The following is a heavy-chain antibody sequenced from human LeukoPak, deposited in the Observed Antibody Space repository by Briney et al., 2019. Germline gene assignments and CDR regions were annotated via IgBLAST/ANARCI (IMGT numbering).Heavy chain of an antibody. D-gene: IGHD5-24*01. CDR3: AKQMAVDYFDY. CDR2: ISYDGKNE. J-gene: IGHJ4*02. Sequence: GGSLRLSCAASGFTFSNFGMHWVRKAPGKGLEWVAVISYDGKNEYYTDSVKGRFTISRDNAKNTLYLQMNSLRAEDTAVYYCAKQMAVDYFDYWGQGTLVTVSS. V-gene: IGHV3-30*18. CDR1: GFTFSNFG.